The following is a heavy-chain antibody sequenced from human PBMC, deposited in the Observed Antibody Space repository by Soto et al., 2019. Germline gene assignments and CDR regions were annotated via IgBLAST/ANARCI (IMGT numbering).Heavy chain of an antibody. CDR1: GFTFSDYY. CDR2: ISSSGNTI. J-gene: IGHJ6*01. D-gene: IGHD3-22*01. Sequence: SGGSLRLSCAASGFTFSDYYMIWIRQAPGKGLEWVSYISSSGNTIYYADSVKGRFTISRDSAKNSLYLQMNSLRAEDTAVYYCARDYSDSSGFFGYYYGMDVWGQGTTVTVSS. V-gene: IGHV3-11*01. CDR3: ARDYSDSSGFFGYYYGMDV.